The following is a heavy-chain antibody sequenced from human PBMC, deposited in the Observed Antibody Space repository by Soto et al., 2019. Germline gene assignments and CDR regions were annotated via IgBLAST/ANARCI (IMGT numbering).Heavy chain of an antibody. D-gene: IGHD3-22*01. CDR2: ISYDGSNK. V-gene: IGHV3-30*18. J-gene: IGHJ6*02. CDR1: GFTFSSYG. CDR3: AKAPYDSSRMDV. Sequence: GGSLRLSCAASGFTFSSYGMHWVRQAPGKGLEWVAVISYDGSNKYYADSVKGRFTISRDNSKNTLYLQMNSLRAEDTAVYYCAKAPYDSSRMDVWGQGTTVTVSS.